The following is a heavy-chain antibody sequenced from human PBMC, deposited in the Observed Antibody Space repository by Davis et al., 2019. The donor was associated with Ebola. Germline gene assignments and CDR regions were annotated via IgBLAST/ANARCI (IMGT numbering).Heavy chain of an antibody. V-gene: IGHV4-59*01. Sequence: SETLSLTCTVSGGSISSYYWSWIRQPPGKGLEWIGYIHYSGSTNFNPSLKSRITMSVETSQNQFSLKLTSVTAADTAVYYCARGGTNWFDPWGQGILVTVSS. CDR2: IHYSGST. CDR1: GGSISSYY. J-gene: IGHJ5*02. CDR3: ARGGTNWFDP. D-gene: IGHD3-16*01.